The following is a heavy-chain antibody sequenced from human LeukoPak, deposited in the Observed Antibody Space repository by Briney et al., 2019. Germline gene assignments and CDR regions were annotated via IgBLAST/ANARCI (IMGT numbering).Heavy chain of an antibody. CDR2: IGISSNKI. Sequence: PGGSLRLSCAASGFTFSSYWMSWVRQASGKGLEWVSSIGISSNKIYYADSVKGRFIISRDNAKNSVYLQMNSLRAEDTAVYYCARDRGYGDHPSWLDPWGQGTQVTVSS. CDR3: ARDRGYGDHPSWLDP. V-gene: IGHV3-21*01. D-gene: IGHD5-12*01. CDR1: GFTFSSYW. J-gene: IGHJ5*02.